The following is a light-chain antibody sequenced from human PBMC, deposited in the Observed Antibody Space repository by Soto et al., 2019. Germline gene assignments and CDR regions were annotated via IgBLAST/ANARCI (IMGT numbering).Light chain of an antibody. CDR1: SSDVGGYIL. Sequence: QSALTQPASVSGSPGQSITISCTGTSSDVGGYILVSWYQLHPDKAPKLMIYEGRKRPSGVSNRCSGSKSGNTASLTISGLQHADEAHYYCCSYVGSDTYVIFGGGTKVTVL. J-gene: IGLJ2*01. CDR3: CSYVGSDTYVI. V-gene: IGLV2-23*01. CDR2: EGR.